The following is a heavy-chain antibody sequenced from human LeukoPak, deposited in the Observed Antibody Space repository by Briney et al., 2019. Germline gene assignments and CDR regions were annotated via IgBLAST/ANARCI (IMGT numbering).Heavy chain of an antibody. Sequence: GGSLRLSCAASGFIFSSYAMTWVRQAPGKGLEWVSTISVSGDDTAYADSVKGRFTITRDKSKNTVFLQMDSLRAEDTAVYYCAKSKTPYCSSTNCLMFDYWGQGALVTVSS. V-gene: IGHV3-23*01. CDR2: ISVSGDDT. D-gene: IGHD2-2*01. J-gene: IGHJ4*02. CDR1: GFIFSSYA. CDR3: AKSKTPYCSSTNCLMFDY.